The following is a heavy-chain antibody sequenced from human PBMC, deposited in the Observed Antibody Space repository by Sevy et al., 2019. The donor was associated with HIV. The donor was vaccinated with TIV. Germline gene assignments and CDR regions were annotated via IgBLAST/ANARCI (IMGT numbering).Heavy chain of an antibody. J-gene: IGHJ6*02. CDR3: ARVSSDDFWSGYYIYYYYYGMDV. CDR2: IYYSGST. D-gene: IGHD3-3*01. V-gene: IGHV4-59*01. Sequence: SETLSLTCTVSGGSISSYYWSWIRQPPGKGLEWIGYIYYSGSTNYNPSLKSRVTISVDTSKNQFSLKLSSVTAADTAVHYCARVSSDDFWSGYYIYYYYYGMDVWGQGTTVTVSS. CDR1: GGSISSYY.